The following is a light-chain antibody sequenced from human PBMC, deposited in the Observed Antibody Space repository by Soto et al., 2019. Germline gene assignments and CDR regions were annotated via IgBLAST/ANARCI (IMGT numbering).Light chain of an antibody. CDR1: QSVLYSSNNKND. V-gene: IGKV4-1*01. Sequence: DIVMTQSPDSLAVSLGERATINYKSSQSVLYSSNNKNDLAWYQQKPGQPPKLLIYWASTRESGVPDRFSGSGSGTDFTLTISRLQAEDVAVYYCQQYYSTPITFGQGTRLEIK. J-gene: IGKJ5*01. CDR3: QQYYSTPIT. CDR2: WAS.